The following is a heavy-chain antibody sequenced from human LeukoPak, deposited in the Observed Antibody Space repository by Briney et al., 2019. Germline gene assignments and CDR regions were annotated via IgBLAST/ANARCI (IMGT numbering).Heavy chain of an antibody. CDR3: ARGRTYYYDSSGYYSYYFDY. V-gene: IGHV1-69*05. J-gene: IGHJ4*02. Sequence: ASVKVSCKASGGTFSSYAISWVRQAPGQGLEWMGRIIPIFGTANYAQKFQGRVTITTDESTSTAYMELSSLRSEDTAVYYCARGRTYYYDSSGYYSYYFDYWGQGTLVTVSS. CDR2: IIPIFGTA. CDR1: GGTFSSYA. D-gene: IGHD3-22*01.